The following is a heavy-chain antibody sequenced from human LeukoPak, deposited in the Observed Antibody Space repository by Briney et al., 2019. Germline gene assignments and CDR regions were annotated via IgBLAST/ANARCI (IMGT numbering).Heavy chain of an antibody. CDR2: TLHSGST. J-gene: IGHJ3*02. D-gene: IGHD6-19*01. Sequence: NASETLSLTCAVYGVSFSAYYWSWVRQPPGKGLEWLGETLHSGSTSYNPSLQSRVTMSINTSKSRFSLRLTSVTAADTAIYYCARGLDSSGWYDAFDIWGQGTMVTVSS. CDR3: ARGLDSSGWYDAFDI. V-gene: IGHV4-34*01. CDR1: GVSFSAYY.